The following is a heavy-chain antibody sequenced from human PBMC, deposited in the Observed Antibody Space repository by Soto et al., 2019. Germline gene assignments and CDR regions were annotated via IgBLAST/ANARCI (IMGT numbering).Heavy chain of an antibody. V-gene: IGHV4-39*07. D-gene: IGHD1-20*01. CDR1: GGSISSSSYY. CDR3: AREEGGINSPTYYFDY. Sequence: SETLSLTCTVSGGSISSSSYYWGWIRQPPGKGLEWIGSIYYSGSTYYNPSLKSRVTISVDTSKNQFSLKLSSVTAADTAVYYCAREEGGINSPTYYFDYWGQGTLVTVSS. CDR2: IYYSGST. J-gene: IGHJ4*02.